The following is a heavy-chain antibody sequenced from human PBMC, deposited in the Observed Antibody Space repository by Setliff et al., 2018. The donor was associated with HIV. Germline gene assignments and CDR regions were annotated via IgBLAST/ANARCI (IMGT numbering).Heavy chain of an antibody. CDR1: GDSMDSRKW. Sequence: SETLSLTCVVSGDSMDSRKWWSWVRQTPGKGLEYIGTIYPSGNTIYNPSLKSRVTISVDTSKNHFSLKVTSMTAADTAIYYCLRARAEWVELHSVPSYFDYWGQGTLVTVSS. D-gene: IGHD3-3*01. V-gene: IGHV4-4*02. J-gene: IGHJ4*02. CDR3: LRARAEWVELHSVPSYFDY. CDR2: IYPSGNT.